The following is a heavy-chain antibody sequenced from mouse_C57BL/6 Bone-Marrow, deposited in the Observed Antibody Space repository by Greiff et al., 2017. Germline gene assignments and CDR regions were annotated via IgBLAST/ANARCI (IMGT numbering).Heavy chain of an antibody. CDR1: EYEFPSHD. J-gene: IGHJ2*01. V-gene: IGHV5-2*01. D-gene: IGHD1-1*02. CDR2: INSAGCST. Sequence: EVKLMESGGGLVQPGESLKLSCESNEYEFPSHDMSWVRKTPEKRLELVAAINSAGCSTYYPDTMERRFIISRDNTKKPLYLQTSSLWSEDTSLYYRARPRLWGYWGQGTTLTVSS. CDR3: ARPRLWGY.